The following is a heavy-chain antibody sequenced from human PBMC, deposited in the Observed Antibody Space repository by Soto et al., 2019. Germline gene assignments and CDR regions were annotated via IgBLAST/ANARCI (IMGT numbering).Heavy chain of an antibody. CDR1: GYTFTSYG. D-gene: IGHD3-3*01. CDR3: ARGSVLRFLEWPLQA. V-gene: IGHV1-3*01. J-gene: IGHJ6*02. Sequence: ASVKVSCKASGYTFTSYGMHWVRQAPGQRLEWMGWINAGNGDTKYSQRFQGRVTITRDTSASTAYMELSSLRSEDTAVYYCARGSVLRFLEWPLQAWGQGTTVTVSS. CDR2: INAGNGDT.